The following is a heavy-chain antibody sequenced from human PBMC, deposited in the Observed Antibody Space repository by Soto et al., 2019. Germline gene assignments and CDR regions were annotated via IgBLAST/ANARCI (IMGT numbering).Heavy chain of an antibody. V-gene: IGHV4-61*08. CDR2: IYYSGST. CDR1: GGSISSGGYY. Sequence: PSEILSLTCTVSGGSISSGGYYWSWIRQPPGKGLEWIGYIYYSGSTNYNPSLKSRVTISVDTSKNQFSLKLSSVTAADTAVYYCARDEANYGDYGMDVWGQGTTVTVSS. J-gene: IGHJ6*02. D-gene: IGHD4-17*01. CDR3: ARDEANYGDYGMDV.